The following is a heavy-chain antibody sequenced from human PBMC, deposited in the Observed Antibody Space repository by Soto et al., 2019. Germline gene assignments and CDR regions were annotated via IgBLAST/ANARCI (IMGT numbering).Heavy chain of an antibody. D-gene: IGHD3-22*01. Sequence: PWETLSLTCTVSGGSFSSGNYYWSWIRQRPGKGLEWIGYIYYSGSTYDNPSLKSRATISLDTSKNQFSLNLSSVTAAATAVYYCAREPRSSGYLADWAKGTLVTV. J-gene: IGHJ4*02. CDR2: IYYSGST. CDR1: GGSFSSGNYY. V-gene: IGHV4-30-4*02. CDR3: AREPRSSGYLAD.